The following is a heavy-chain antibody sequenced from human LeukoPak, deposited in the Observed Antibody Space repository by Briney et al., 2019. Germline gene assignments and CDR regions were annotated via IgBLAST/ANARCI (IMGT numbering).Heavy chain of an antibody. V-gene: IGHV3-49*04. CDR1: GFTFGDYA. D-gene: IGHD1-26*01. Sequence: HPGGSLRLSCTASGFTFGDYAMSWVRQAPGKGLEWVGFIRSKAYGGTTEYAASVKGRFTISRDDSKSIAYLQMNSLKTEDTAVYYCTTVKMGARSFDYWGQGTLVTVSS. CDR3: TTVKMGARSFDY. CDR2: IRSKAYGGTT. J-gene: IGHJ4*02.